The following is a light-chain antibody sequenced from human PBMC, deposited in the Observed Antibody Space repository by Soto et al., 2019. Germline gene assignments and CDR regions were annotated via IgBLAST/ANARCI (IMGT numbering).Light chain of an antibody. CDR2: AAS. Sequence: DIQMTQSPSSLSASVGDRVTITCRASQTISTYLNWYQQNPGKAPKLLIYAASSFQNGVPSRFSGSGSGTDFTLTISSLQPEDFATYYCQQSSGIPYTFGQGTKLEIK. V-gene: IGKV1-39*01. J-gene: IGKJ2*01. CDR1: QTISTY. CDR3: QQSSGIPYT.